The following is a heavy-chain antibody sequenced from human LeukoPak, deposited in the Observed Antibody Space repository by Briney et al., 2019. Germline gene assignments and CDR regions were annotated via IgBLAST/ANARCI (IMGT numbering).Heavy chain of an antibody. Sequence: GGSLRLSCAASGFTFSSYGMHWVRQAPGKGLEWVAFIRYDGSNKYYADSVKGRFTISRDNSKNTLYLQMNSLRAEDTAVYYCATELRYFDWLYAFDIWGQGTMVTVSS. CDR1: GFTFSSYG. V-gene: IGHV3-30*02. D-gene: IGHD3-9*01. J-gene: IGHJ3*02. CDR2: IRYDGSNK. CDR3: ATELRYFDWLYAFDI.